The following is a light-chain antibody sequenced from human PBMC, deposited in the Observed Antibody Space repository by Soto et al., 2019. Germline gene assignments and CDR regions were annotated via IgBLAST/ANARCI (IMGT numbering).Light chain of an antibody. J-gene: IGLJ1*01. CDR3: CSYAGDKTYV. Sequence: QSVLTQPASVSGSPGQSITISCTVTGSDVRTYNLVSWYQQHPGKVPKLIIYEASKRPSGGSNRFSGSQPGNTASLTVSGLQAQDEADYYCCSYAGDKTYVFGSGTKVTVL. CDR1: GSDVRTYNL. V-gene: IGLV2-23*01. CDR2: EAS.